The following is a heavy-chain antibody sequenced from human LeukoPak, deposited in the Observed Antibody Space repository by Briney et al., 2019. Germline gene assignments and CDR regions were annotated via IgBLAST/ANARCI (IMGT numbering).Heavy chain of an antibody. D-gene: IGHD6-13*01. CDR3: ARDHSSSWYTVGFDY. Sequence: GGSLRLSCAASGFTFSSYSMNWVRQAPGKGLVWVSSISSSSSYIYYADSVKGRFTISRDNAKNSLYLQMNSLRAEDTAVYYCARDHSSSWYTVGFDYWGQGTLVTVSS. CDR2: ISSSSSYI. V-gene: IGHV3-21*01. J-gene: IGHJ4*02. CDR1: GFTFSSYS.